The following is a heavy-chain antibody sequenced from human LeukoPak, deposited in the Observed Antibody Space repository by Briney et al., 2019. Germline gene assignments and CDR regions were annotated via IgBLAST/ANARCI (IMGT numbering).Heavy chain of an antibody. Sequence: SLRLSCAASGFTFSSYGMHWVRQAPGKGLEWVAVIWYDGSNKYYADSVKGRFTISRDNSKNTLYLQMNSLRAEDTAVYYCARTNYYDSSGFSEFDYWGQGTLVTVSS. CDR3: ARTNYYDSSGFSEFDY. D-gene: IGHD3-22*01. V-gene: IGHV3-33*01. CDR2: IWYDGSNK. CDR1: GFTFSSYG. J-gene: IGHJ4*02.